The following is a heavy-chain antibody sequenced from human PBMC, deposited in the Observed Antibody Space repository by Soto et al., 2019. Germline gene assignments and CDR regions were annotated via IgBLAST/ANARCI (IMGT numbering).Heavy chain of an antibody. V-gene: IGHV1-46*01. CDR1: GRAFSTTY. D-gene: IGHD3-10*01. Sequence: QVHLVQSGAEVMKPGASVKVSCRAAGRAFSTTYIHWVRQAPGQGLEWMGVINPSGGSRDYSQTVKGRVTMTGDTSTVYLELSSLTFENTAVYYCAGGTLWFGEFSQFDPWGQGTLVTVSS. CDR2: INPSGGSR. CDR3: AGGTLWFGEFSQFDP. J-gene: IGHJ5*02.